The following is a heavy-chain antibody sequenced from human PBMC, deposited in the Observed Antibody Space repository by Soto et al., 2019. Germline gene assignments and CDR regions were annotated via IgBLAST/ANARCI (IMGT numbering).Heavy chain of an antibody. Sequence: QVQLVQSGAEVKKPGSSVKVSCKASGGTFSSYTISWVRQAPGQGLEWLGRIIPILGIATYAQKFQGRVTITADKSTSTAYMELSSLRSEDTAVYYCATSPGGKVTYYYYYMDVWGPGTTVPVSS. CDR3: ATSPGGKVTYYYYYMDV. V-gene: IGHV1-69*02. CDR1: GGTFSSYT. CDR2: IIPILGIA. D-gene: IGHD2-21*02. J-gene: IGHJ6*03.